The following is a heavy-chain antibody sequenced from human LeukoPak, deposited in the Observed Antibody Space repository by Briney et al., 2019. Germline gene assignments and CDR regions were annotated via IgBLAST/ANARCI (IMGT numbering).Heavy chain of an antibody. Sequence: PGGSLRLSCAASGFTFSSYWMHWVRQAPGKGLVWASRINSDGSSASYADSVKGRFTISRDNAKNTLYLQMNSLRAEDTAVYYCARDLHVTGWGQGTLVPVSS. CDR1: GFTFSSYW. CDR3: ARDLHVTG. V-gene: IGHV3-74*01. J-gene: IGHJ4*02. CDR2: INSDGSSA. D-gene: IGHD1-20*01.